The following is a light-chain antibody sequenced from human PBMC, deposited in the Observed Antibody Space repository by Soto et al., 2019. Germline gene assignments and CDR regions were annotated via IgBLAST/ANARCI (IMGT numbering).Light chain of an antibody. CDR3: QQYISSPLT. CDR2: GAS. V-gene: IGKV3-20*01. Sequence: EIVFTQSPGTLSLSPGERATLSCRASQSVSNNYLAWYQQKPGQAPRLVIYGASSRATGIPERFVASGAGPECTRTISRLEPEDVAVYYCQQYISSPLTFGQGTKVDIK. J-gene: IGKJ1*01. CDR1: QSVSNNY.